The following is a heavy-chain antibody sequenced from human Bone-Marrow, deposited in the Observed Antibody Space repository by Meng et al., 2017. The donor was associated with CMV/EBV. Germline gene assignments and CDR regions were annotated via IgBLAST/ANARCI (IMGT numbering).Heavy chain of an antibody. D-gene: IGHD6-13*01. Sequence: SETLSLTCTVSGGSISSYYWSWIRQPPGKGLEWIGSIYYSGSTYYNPSLKSRVTISVDTSKNQFSLKLSSVTAADTAVYYCARARGWLRPYSSSWPKVDYYYYGMDVWGQGTTVTVSS. V-gene: IGHV4-59*01. J-gene: IGHJ6*02. CDR2: IYYSGST. CDR3: ARARGWLRPYSSSWPKVDYYYYGMDV. CDR1: GGSISSYY.